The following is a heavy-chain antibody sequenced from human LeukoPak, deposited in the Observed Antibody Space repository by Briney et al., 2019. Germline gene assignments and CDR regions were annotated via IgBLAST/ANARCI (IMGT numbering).Heavy chain of an antibody. D-gene: IGHD6-13*01. J-gene: IGHJ4*02. CDR1: GFTFSSYA. V-gene: IGHV3-23*01. CDR3: AKVRSRIAAAGTSVYYFDY. CDR2: ISGSGGST. Sequence: PGGSLRLSCAASGFTFSSYAMSWVRQAPGKGLEWVSAISGSGGSTYYADSVKGRFTISRDNSKNTLYLQMNSLRAEDTAVYYCAKVRSRIAAAGTSVYYFDYWGQATLVTVSS.